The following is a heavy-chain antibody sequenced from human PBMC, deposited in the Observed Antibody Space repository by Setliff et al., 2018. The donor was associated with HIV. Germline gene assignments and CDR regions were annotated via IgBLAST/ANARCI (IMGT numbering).Heavy chain of an antibody. D-gene: IGHD6-6*01. J-gene: IGHJ6*03. V-gene: IGHV1-69*05. CDR1: GGTFSNYA. CDR2: IIPMFGTA. Sequence: SVKVSCKTSGGTFSNYAISWVRQAPGQGLEWMGGIIPMFGTANYAQKFQGRVTITTDASTSTAYMELSSLRSEDTAVYYCARGSIAAPKHYYYMNVWGKGTTITVSS. CDR3: ARGSIAAPKHYYYMNV.